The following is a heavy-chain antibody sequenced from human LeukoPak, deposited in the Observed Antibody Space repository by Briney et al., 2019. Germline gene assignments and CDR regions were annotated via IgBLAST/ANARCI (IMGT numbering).Heavy chain of an antibody. CDR3: ARDPGLMVRGSRRGYDGNCYYMDV. J-gene: IGHJ6*03. D-gene: IGHD3-10*01. V-gene: IGHV4-61*02. Sequence: PSETLSLTCTVSGGSISTASYYWTWIRQPAGKGLEWIGRIYTSGNTNYNPSLKSRVTISIDTSKNQFSLNLSSVTAADTAVYYCARDPGLMVRGSRRGYDGNCYYMDVWGKGTTVTISS. CDR1: GGSISTASYY. CDR2: IYTSGNT.